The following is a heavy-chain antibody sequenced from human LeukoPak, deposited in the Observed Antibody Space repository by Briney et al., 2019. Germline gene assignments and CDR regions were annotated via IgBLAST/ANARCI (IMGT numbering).Heavy chain of an antibody. D-gene: IGHD3-3*01. CDR1: GYSFTSYW. J-gene: IGHJ4*02. CDR3: ARYDTIFGATDY. V-gene: IGHV5-10-1*01. CDR2: IDPSDSYT. Sequence: GESLKISCKGSGYSFTSYWISWVRQMTGKGLEWMGRIDPSDSYTNYSPSFQGHVTISADKSISTAYLQWSSLKASDTAMYYCARYDTIFGATDYWGQGTLVTVSS.